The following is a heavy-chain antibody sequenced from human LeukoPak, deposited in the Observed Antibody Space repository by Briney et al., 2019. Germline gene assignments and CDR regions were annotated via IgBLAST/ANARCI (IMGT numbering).Heavy chain of an antibody. CDR1: GFTSSSYG. CDR2: IWSAGSNK. J-gene: IGHJ4*02. CDR3: ARSGYSSGRYTLYYFDY. V-gene: IGHV3-33*01. D-gene: IGHD6-19*01. Sequence: PGRSLRLSCAASGFTSSSYGMHGVRQAPGKGLEWVALIWSAGSNKHYADSVKGRFTISRDDSKNTLYLHMNSLRAEDTAVYYCARSGYSSGRYTLYYFDYWGQGTLVTVSS.